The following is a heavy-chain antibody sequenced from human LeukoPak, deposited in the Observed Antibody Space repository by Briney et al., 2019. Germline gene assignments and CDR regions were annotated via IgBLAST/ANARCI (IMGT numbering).Heavy chain of an antibody. Sequence: GSLRLSCAASGFTFSSYWMSWVRQAPGKGLEWVSFISSSSNYIYYTDSVKGRFTISRDNAKNSLFLQMNSLRAEDTAVYYCARGTPTTRDFDYWGQGTLVTVSS. D-gene: IGHD4-11*01. V-gene: IGHV3-21*01. CDR3: ARGTPTTRDFDY. J-gene: IGHJ4*02. CDR2: ISSSSNYI. CDR1: GFTFSSYW.